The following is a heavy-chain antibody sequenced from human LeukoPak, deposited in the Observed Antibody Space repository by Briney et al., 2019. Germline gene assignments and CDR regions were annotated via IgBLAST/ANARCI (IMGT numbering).Heavy chain of an antibody. V-gene: IGHV1-46*01. J-gene: IGHJ4*02. CDR1: GYTFTNYY. D-gene: IGHD5-12*01. CDR2: INPSGGST. CDR3: AVEMGGGYDLGDY. Sequence: GASVKVSCKASGYTFTNYYIHWVRQAPGQGLEWMGIINPSGGSTTYAQKFQGRVTMTRDMSTSTVYMELSSLRSEDTAVYYCAVEMGGGYDLGDYWGQGTLVTVSS.